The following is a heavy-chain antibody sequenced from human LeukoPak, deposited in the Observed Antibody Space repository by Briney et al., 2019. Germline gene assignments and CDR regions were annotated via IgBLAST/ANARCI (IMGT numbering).Heavy chain of an antibody. Sequence: GGSLRLSCAASGFTFSSYGMHWVRQAPGKGLEWVAVISYDGSNKYYADSVKGRFTISRDKSKNTLYLQMNSLRAEDTAVYYCAKERLGIFGALGYWGQGTLVTVSS. CDR1: GFTFSSYG. J-gene: IGHJ4*02. CDR3: AKERLGIFGALGY. V-gene: IGHV3-30*18. CDR2: ISYDGSNK. D-gene: IGHD3-3*01.